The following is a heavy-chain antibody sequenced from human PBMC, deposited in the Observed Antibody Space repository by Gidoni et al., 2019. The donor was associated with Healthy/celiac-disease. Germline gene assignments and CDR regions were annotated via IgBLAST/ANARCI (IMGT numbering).Heavy chain of an antibody. CDR3: ARIAGVGAYNFDY. D-gene: IGHD1-26*01. V-gene: IGHV1-69*01. CDR1: GGTFSSYA. CDR2: IIQIFGTE. J-gene: IGHJ4*02. Sequence: QVQLVQSGAVVKQPGSSVKVSCKASGGTFSSYAISWVRQDPGQGLEWMGGIIQIFGTENYEQKVQGRVTITADESTSTAYMELSSLRSEDTAVYYCARIAGVGAYNFDYWGQGTLVTVSS.